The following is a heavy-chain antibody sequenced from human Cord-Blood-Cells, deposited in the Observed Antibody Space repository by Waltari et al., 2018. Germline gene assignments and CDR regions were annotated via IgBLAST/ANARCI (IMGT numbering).Heavy chain of an antibody. J-gene: IGHJ3*02. CDR3: ARYSSSWYAFDI. V-gene: IGHV3-21*01. CDR1: GFTFSSYS. CDR2: ISSSSSYI. Sequence: EVQLVESGGGLVKPGGSLRLSCAASGFTFSSYSMNWVSQAPGKGLEWVSSISSSSSYIYYADSVKGRFTISRDNAKNSLYLQMNSLRAEDTAVYYCARYSSSWYAFDIWGQGTMVTVSS. D-gene: IGHD6-13*01.